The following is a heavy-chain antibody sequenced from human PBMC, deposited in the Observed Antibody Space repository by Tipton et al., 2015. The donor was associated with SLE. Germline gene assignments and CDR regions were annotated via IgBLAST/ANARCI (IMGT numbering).Heavy chain of an antibody. V-gene: IGHV4-59*11. CDR1: GGSISSHY. CDR3: ARNKATPDH. J-gene: IGHJ4*02. D-gene: IGHD2-15*01. CDR2: IYYSGST. Sequence: GLVKPSETLSLTCTVSGGSISSHYWSWIRQPPGKGLEWIGYIYYSGSTNYNPSLKSRVTISVDTSKNQFSLKLSSVTAADTAVYYCARNKATPDHWGQGTLATVSS.